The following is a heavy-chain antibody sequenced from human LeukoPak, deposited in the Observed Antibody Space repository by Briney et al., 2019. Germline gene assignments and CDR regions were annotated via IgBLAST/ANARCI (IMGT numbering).Heavy chain of an antibody. CDR1: GFTFYDYG. CDR3: VRSKVFADFGSAYYHLDH. J-gene: IGHJ5*02. Sequence: PGGSLRLSCAVSGFTFYDYGMNWVRQPPGKGLEWISDINWNGGSTSYAASVRGRFTVSRDNAKNLLYLQMTSLRVEDTALYYLVRSKVFADFGSAYYHLDHWGQGTLVTVS. V-gene: IGHV3-20*04. D-gene: IGHD3-3*01. CDR2: INWNGGST.